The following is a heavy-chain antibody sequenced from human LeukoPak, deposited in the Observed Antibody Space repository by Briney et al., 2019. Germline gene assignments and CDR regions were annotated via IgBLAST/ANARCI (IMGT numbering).Heavy chain of an antibody. CDR2: INSRGNVI. D-gene: IGHD2-15*01. CDR1: GFTFSSYE. J-gene: IGHJ6*02. CDR3: AREWDGKYCSGGSCPPDV. V-gene: IGHV3-48*03. Sequence: GGSLRLSCAASGFTFSSYEMNWVRQAPGKGLEWVSYINSRGNVIYYADSVKGRFTISRDNTKNSLYLQMNSLRDEDTAVYYCAREWDGKYCSGGSCPPDVWGQGTTVTVSS.